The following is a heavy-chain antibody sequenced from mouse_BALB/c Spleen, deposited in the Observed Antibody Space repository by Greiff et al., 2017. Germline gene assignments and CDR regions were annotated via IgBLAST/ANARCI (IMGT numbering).Heavy chain of an antibody. V-gene: IGHV1-12*01. Sequence: QVQLQQPGAELVKPGASVKMSCKASGYTFTSYNMHWVKQTPGQGLEWIGAIYPGNGDTSYNQKFKGKATLTADKSSSTAYMQLSSLTSEDSAVYYCARDYYGSFDYWGQGTTLTVSA. CDR3: ARDYYGSFDY. D-gene: IGHD1-1*01. J-gene: IGHJ2*01. CDR1: GYTFTSYN. CDR2: IYPGNGDT.